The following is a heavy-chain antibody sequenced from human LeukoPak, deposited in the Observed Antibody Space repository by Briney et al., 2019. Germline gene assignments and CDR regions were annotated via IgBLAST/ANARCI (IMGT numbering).Heavy chain of an antibody. Sequence: PGGPLRLSCAASGFTFSSYEMNWVRQAPGKGLAWVSYISSSGSTIYYADSVKGRFTISRDNSKNTMYLQMNSLRAEDTAVYYCAKGHLMVYASYFDYWGQGTLVTVSS. CDR3: AKGHLMVYASYFDY. J-gene: IGHJ4*02. V-gene: IGHV3-48*03. CDR1: GFTFSSYE. D-gene: IGHD2-8*01. CDR2: ISSSGSTI.